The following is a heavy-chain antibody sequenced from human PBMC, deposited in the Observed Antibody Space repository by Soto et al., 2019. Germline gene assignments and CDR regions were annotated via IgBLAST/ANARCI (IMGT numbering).Heavy chain of an antibody. D-gene: IGHD6-13*01. J-gene: IGHJ4*02. Sequence: GGSLRLSCAVSGFIFNDFSMHWVRQAPGKGLEWVALIWHDGSKEFYAESVKGRFTISRDNSKDTVFLQMSSLRGEDTAVYYCVRGVAAFDSWGQGTLVTVSS. CDR3: VRGVAAFDS. CDR1: GFIFNDFS. CDR2: IWHDGSKE. V-gene: IGHV3-33*01.